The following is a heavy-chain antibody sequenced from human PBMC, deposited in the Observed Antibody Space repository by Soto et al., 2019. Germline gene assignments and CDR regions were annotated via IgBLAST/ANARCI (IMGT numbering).Heavy chain of an antibody. D-gene: IGHD6-13*01. CDR1: GGSMGNCF. CDR3: AAGEASSRNLAPYYLDF. J-gene: IGHJ4*02. V-gene: IGHV4-59*01. Sequence: SETLSLTCTVSGGSMGNCFRTWIRQPPGKGLEWIGYIHYSGTTSFFPSYNPSLRSRVAISEDTSKNQFSLKLLSVTTADTAVYFCAAGEASSRNLAPYYLDFWGQGTLVTVSS. CDR2: IHYSGTT.